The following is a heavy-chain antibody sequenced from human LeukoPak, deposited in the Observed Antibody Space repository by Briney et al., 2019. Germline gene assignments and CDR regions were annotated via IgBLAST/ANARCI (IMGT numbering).Heavy chain of an antibody. CDR2: IKPDSTDT. V-gene: IGHV1-2*02. Sequence: GTLKVSCKASGYTFTDYYMHWVRQAPGQGLEWMGWIKPDSTDTNYVQKFQGRVTMTRDTSITTAYMELSSLRSDDTAMYYCARDRGRISDYYGSGRSLHYYMDVWGRGTTLPVP. CDR3: ARDRGRISDYYGSGRSLHYYMDV. D-gene: IGHD3-10*01. J-gene: IGHJ6*03. CDR1: GYTFTDYY.